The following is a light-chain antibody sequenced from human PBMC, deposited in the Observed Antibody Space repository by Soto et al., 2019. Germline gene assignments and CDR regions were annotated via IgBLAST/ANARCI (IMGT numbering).Light chain of an antibody. Sequence: EILLTQSPGTLSLSPGERATLSCRASQSVSSTYLAWYQQKPGQAPRLLIYATSNRATGIPDRFIGSGSGTDFTLTISRLEPEDFAVYYCQQHSTSPLTFGLGTKVEIK. CDR1: QSVSSTY. CDR3: QQHSTSPLT. CDR2: ATS. J-gene: IGKJ1*01. V-gene: IGKV3-20*01.